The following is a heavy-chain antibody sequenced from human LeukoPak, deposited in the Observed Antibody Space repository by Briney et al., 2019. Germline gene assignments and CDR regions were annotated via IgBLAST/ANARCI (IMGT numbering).Heavy chain of an antibody. CDR3: ARMYYDILTGYDTYGFDI. V-gene: IGHV3-7*03. J-gene: IGHJ3*02. D-gene: IGHD3-9*01. CDR1: GFTFSSYW. Sequence: AGGSLRLSCAASGFTFSSYWMSWVRQAPGKGLEWVANIKQDGSEKYYVDSVKGRFTISRDNAKNSLYLQMNSLRAEDTAVYYCARMYYDILTGYDTYGFDIWGQGTTVTVSS. CDR2: IKQDGSEK.